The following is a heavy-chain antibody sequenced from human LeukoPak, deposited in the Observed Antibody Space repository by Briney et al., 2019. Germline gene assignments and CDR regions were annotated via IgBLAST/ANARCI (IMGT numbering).Heavy chain of an antibody. CDR3: ASIFGVVIEDY. D-gene: IGHD3-3*01. Sequence: ASVKVSCKASGYTFTGYYMHWVRQAPGQGLEWMGRINPNSGGTNYAQTFQGRVTMTRDTSTSTVYMELSSLRSEDTAVYYCASIFGVVIEDYWGQGTLVTVSS. V-gene: IGHV1-2*06. J-gene: IGHJ4*02. CDR2: INPNSGGT. CDR1: GYTFTGYY.